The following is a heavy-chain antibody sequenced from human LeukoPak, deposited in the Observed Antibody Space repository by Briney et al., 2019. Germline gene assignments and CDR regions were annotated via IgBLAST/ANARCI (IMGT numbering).Heavy chain of an antibody. V-gene: IGHV1-2*02. CDR3: AREGPYSSSSDFDY. D-gene: IGHD6-13*01. CDR1: GYTFTGYY. Sequence: GASVKVSCRSSGYTFTGYYVHWVRQAPGQGLQWMGYLNPKTGDTKYAQNLQGRVTMTRDTSISTAYMELSGLRSDDTAVYYCAREGPYSSSSDFDYWGQGTLVTVSS. J-gene: IGHJ4*02. CDR2: LNPKTGDT.